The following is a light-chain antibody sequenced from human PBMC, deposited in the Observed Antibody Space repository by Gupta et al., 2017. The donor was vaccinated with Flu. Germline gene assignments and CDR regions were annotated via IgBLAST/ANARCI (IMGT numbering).Light chain of an antibody. CDR3: QQLDSYRRT. J-gene: IGKJ2*01. CDR2: AAS. Sequence: PSFLSASVGDRVTITCRASQGISSYLAWYQQKPGKAPKLLIYAASTLQSGVPSRFSGSGSGTEFTLTISSLQPEDIATYYCQQLDSYRRTFGQGTKLEIK. CDR1: QGISSY. V-gene: IGKV1-9*01.